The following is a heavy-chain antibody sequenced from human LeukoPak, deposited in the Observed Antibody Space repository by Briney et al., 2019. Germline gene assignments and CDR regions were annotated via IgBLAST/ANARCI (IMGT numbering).Heavy chain of an antibody. CDR1: GGTFSSYA. V-gene: IGHV1-69*13. J-gene: IGHJ4*02. D-gene: IGHD6-19*01. CDR2: IIPIFGTA. Sequence: SVKVSCKASGGTFSSYAISWVRQAPGQGLEWMGGIIPIFGTANYAQKFQGRVTITADESTSTAYMELSSLRSEDAAVYYCARGSLAVAGGYFDYWGQGTLVTVSS. CDR3: ARGSLAVAGGYFDY.